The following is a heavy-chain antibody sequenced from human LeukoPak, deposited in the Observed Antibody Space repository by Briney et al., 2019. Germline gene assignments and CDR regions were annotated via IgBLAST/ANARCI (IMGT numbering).Heavy chain of an antibody. CDR3: ARALSGYDWSRLPNHFDY. J-gene: IGHJ4*02. CDR1: GYTFTGYY. CDR2: INPNSGGT. V-gene: IGHV1-2*02. Sequence: AASVKVSCKASGYTFTGYYMHWVRQAPGQGLEWMGWINPNSGGTNYAQKFQGRVTMTRDTSISTAYMELSRLRSDDTAVYYCARALSGYDWSRLPNHFDYWGQGTLVTVSS. D-gene: IGHD5-12*01.